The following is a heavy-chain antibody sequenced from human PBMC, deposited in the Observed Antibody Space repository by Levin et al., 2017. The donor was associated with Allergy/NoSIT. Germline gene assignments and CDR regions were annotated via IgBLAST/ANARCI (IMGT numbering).Heavy chain of an antibody. CDR3: AREHWGMGFN. J-gene: IGHJ4*02. D-gene: IGHD7-27*01. Sequence: SQTLSLTCAISGDSVSSNSVAWNWIRQSPSRGLEWLGRTFYRSKWYYNYAVSVQSRLTIHPDTSTNQFSLQLNSVTPEDTAVYYCAREHWGMGFNWGQGTLVTVSS. V-gene: IGHV6-1*01. CDR2: TFYRSKWYY. CDR1: GDSVSSNSVA.